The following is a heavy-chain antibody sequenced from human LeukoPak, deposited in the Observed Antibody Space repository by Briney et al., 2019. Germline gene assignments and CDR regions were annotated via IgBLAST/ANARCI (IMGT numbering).Heavy chain of an antibody. J-gene: IGHJ4*02. CDR2: ISSSTSYI. CDR1: GFTFSSYS. CDR3: ARDLAYSRLDY. Sequence: GGSLRLSCAASGFTFSSYSMNWIRQAPGKGLEWVSSISSSTSYIYYADSVKGRFTISRDNAKNSLYLQMDNLRVEDTAFYYCARDLAYSRLDYWGQGMLVTVSS. D-gene: IGHD5-18*01. V-gene: IGHV3-21*01.